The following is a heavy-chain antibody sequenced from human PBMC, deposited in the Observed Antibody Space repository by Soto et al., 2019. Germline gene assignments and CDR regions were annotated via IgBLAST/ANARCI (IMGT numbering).Heavy chain of an antibody. Sequence: GGSLRLSCAASGFTFSSYAMTWFRQAPGKGLEWVSIISGSGSGTYYADSVKGRFTISRDNSRNTLSLQMNSLRADDTAVYYCAKALSISGSCCFHFDAWGKGALVTVYS. CDR2: ISGSGSGT. CDR1: GFTFSSYA. D-gene: IGHD1-26*01. V-gene: IGHV3-23*01. J-gene: IGHJ4*02. CDR3: AKALSISGSCCFHFDA.